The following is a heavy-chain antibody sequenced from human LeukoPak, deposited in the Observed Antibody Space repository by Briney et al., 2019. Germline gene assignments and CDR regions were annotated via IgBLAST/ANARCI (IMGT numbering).Heavy chain of an antibody. CDR2: IIPIFGTA. V-gene: IGHV1-69*05. CDR1: GGTFSSYA. D-gene: IGHD3-22*01. Sequence: SVKVSCKASGGTFSSYAISWVRQAPGQGLEWTGGIIPIFGTANYAQKFQGRVTITTDESTSTAYMELSSLRSEDTAVYYCATSRSSGYDFDYWGQGTLVTVSS. CDR3: ATSRSSGYDFDY. J-gene: IGHJ4*02.